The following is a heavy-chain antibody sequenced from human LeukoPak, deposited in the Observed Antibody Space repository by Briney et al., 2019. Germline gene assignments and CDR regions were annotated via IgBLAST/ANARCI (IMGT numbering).Heavy chain of an antibody. V-gene: IGHV1-18*01. CDR2: ISAYNGNT. J-gene: IGHJ4*02. D-gene: IGHD6-13*01. CDR1: GYTFTSYG. CDR3: ARDVGVAAAGSGGY. Sequence: GASVKVSCKASGYTFTSYGISWVRQAPGQGLEWMRWISAYNGNTNYAQKLQGRVTMTTDTSTSTAYMELRSLRSDDTAVYYCARDVGVAAAGSGGYWGQGTLVTVSS.